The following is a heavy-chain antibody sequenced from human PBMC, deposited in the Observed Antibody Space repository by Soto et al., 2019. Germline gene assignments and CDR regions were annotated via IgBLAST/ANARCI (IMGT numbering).Heavy chain of an antibody. J-gene: IGHJ4*02. V-gene: IGHV4-39*01. CDR1: DGSITSGSYY. CDR2: IYYSGFP. Sequence: PSGTLSLTCSVSDGSITSGSYYWGWIRQPPGKGLEWIGNIYYSGFPYYNPSLKSRVTISVDTSKNQFSLILTSVTAADTAVYYCARLGDNWNDQWYWGQGALVTV. CDR3: ARLGDNWNDQWY. D-gene: IGHD1-1*01.